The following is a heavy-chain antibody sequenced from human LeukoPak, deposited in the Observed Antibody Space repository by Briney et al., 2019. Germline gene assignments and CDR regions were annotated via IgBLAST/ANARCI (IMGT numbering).Heavy chain of an antibody. D-gene: IGHD3-3*01. Sequence: ASVKVSCKASGYTFTGYDMHWVRQAPGQGLEWMGRINPNSGGTNYAQKFQGRVTMTRDTSISTAYMELSRLRSDDTAVYYCARETLYYDFWSGYNDAFDTWGQGTMVTVSS. V-gene: IGHV1-2*06. J-gene: IGHJ3*02. CDR1: GYTFTGYD. CDR3: ARETLYYDFWSGYNDAFDT. CDR2: INPNSGGT.